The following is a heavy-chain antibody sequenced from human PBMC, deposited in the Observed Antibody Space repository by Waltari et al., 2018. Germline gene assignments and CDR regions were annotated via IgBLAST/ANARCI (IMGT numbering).Heavy chain of an antibody. V-gene: IGHV1-3*01. Sequence: QVQLVQSGAEVKKPGASVKVSCQDSGYTFTSYAMHWVRQPPGQRLEWMGWINAGNGNTIYSQKFQGRVTSTRDTSASTAYMELSSLRSEDTAVYYCARVEEVGAHFQHWGQGTLVTVSS. J-gene: IGHJ1*01. CDR1: GYTFTSYA. D-gene: IGHD1-26*01. CDR2: INAGNGNT. CDR3: ARVEEVGAHFQH.